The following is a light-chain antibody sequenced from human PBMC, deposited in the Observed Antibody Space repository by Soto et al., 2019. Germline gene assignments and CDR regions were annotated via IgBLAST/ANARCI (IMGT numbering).Light chain of an antibody. CDR1: SSDVGGYNY. Sequence: QSVLTQPLSVSGSPGQSVTISCAGTSSDVGGYNYVSWYQQHPGKAPKPMIYDVSKRPSWVPDRSSGSNSGNTASLTISGLQAEDEADYYCYSNAGSYTFVFGTGTKVTVL. J-gene: IGLJ1*01. V-gene: IGLV2-11*01. CDR2: DVS. CDR3: YSNAGSYTFV.